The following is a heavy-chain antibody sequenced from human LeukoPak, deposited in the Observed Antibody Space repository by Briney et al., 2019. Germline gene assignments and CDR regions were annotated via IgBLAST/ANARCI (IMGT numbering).Heavy chain of an antibody. V-gene: IGHV4-39*01. CDR3: ARQVGATTLIDS. J-gene: IGHJ4*02. CDR1: AGSISSRNHY. Sequence: PSETLSLTCTVCAGSISSRNHYLGWIRQPPGKGPEWIASIYVIGANYSNPSLKSRVTISVDTSKNQLSLKLSSVTAADTALYYCARQVGATTLIDSWGQGTLVTVSS. CDR2: IYVIGAN. D-gene: IGHD1-26*01.